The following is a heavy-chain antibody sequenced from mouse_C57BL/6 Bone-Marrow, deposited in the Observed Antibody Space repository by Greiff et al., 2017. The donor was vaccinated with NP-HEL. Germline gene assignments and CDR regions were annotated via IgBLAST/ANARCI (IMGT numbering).Heavy chain of an antibody. Sequence: QVQLQQSDAELVKPGASVKISCKVSGYTFTDHTIHWMKQRPEQGLEWIGYIYPRDGSTKYNEKFKGKATLTADKSSSTAYMQLNRLTSEDSAVDFCSRGAVLLRAVEGFDYWGQGTTLTVSS. V-gene: IGHV1-78*01. CDR1: GYTFTDHT. J-gene: IGHJ2*01. D-gene: IGHD1-1*01. CDR3: SRGAVLLRAVEGFDY. CDR2: IYPRDGST.